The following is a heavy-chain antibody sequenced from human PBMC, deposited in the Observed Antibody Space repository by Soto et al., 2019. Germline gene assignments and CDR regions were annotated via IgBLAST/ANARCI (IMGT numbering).Heavy chain of an antibody. V-gene: IGHV5-51*01. D-gene: IGHD4-17*01. CDR3: ARGSHYGDYGYYYYYMDV. J-gene: IGHJ6*03. CDR2: IYPGDSDT. CDR1: GYSFTSFW. Sequence: PGQSQKISCKGAGYSFTSFWIGRVRQMPGKGLEWMGIIYPGDSDTRYSPSFQGQVTISADKSISTAYLQWSSLKASDTAMYYCARGSHYGDYGYYYYYMDVWGKGTTVTVSS.